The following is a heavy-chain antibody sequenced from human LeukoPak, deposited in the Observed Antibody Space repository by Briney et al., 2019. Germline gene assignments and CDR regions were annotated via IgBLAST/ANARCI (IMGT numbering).Heavy chain of an antibody. J-gene: IGHJ4*02. D-gene: IGHD3-10*01. CDR2: IYYSGST. Sequence: PSETLSLTCTVSGGSISSYYWSWIRQPPGKGLEWIGYIYYSGSTNYNPSLKSRVTISVDKSKNQFSLKLSSVTAADTAVYYCASANRNYYGSGSWFDYWGQGTLVTVSS. CDR3: ASANRNYYGSGSWFDY. V-gene: IGHV4-59*12. CDR1: GGSISSYY.